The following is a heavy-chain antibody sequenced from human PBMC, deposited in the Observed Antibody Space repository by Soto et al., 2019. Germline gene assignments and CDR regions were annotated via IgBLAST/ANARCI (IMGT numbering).Heavy chain of an antibody. V-gene: IGHV1-69*01. CDR2: IFPIFGRA. CDR1: GYIFSSHA. J-gene: IGHJ4*02. Sequence: QVQLVQSGAEVKKPGSSVKVSCKASGYIFSSHAISWVRQAHGQGLEWVGGIFPIFGRANYAQKFQGRVTITADESTSTGYMELSSLRSEDTAVFFCARQLERGLYYFDLWGQGTLITVSS. CDR3: ARQLERGLYYFDL. D-gene: IGHD1-1*01.